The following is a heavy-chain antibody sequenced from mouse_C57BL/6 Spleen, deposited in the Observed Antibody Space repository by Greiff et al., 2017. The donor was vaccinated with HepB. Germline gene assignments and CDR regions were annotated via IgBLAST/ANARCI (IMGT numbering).Heavy chain of an antibody. V-gene: IGHV3-6*01. Sequence: EVKLMESGPGLVKPSQSLSLTCSVTGYSITSGYYWNWIRQFPGNKLEWMGYISYDGSNNYNPSLKNRISITRDTSKNQFFLKLNSVTTEDTATYYCARERGYGYAFDYWGQGTTLTVSS. D-gene: IGHD2-2*01. CDR2: ISYDGSN. CDR3: ARERGYGYAFDY. J-gene: IGHJ2*01. CDR1: GYSITSGYY.